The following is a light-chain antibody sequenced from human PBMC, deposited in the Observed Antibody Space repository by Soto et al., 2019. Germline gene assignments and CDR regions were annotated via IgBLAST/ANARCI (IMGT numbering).Light chain of an antibody. CDR3: QQYASSPLLT. V-gene: IGKV3-20*01. Sequence: EIVLTQSPGTLSLSPGETATLSCRASQTSGRNYLDWYQQKPGQAPRLLIFGTSTRATGIPDRFSGSGSGTDFPRRISRLEPEDFSVYYCQQYASSPLLTFGGGTKVEIK. J-gene: IGKJ4*01. CDR2: GTS. CDR1: QTSGRNY.